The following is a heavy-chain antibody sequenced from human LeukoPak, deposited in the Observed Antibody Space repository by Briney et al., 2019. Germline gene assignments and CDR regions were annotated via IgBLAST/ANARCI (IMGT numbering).Heavy chain of an antibody. J-gene: IGHJ6*02. D-gene: IGHD1-26*01. V-gene: IGHV3-23*01. CDR1: GFTFTNYA. Sequence: GGSLRLSCAASGFTFTNYAMSWVRQAPGKGLEWVSTLSGTGGSTYYADSVKGRFTISRDISKNTLYVQMNSLRAEDAAVYYCAKDKGWGYSSYDYYGMDVWGQGTTVTVSS. CDR3: AKDKGWGYSSYDYYGMDV. CDR2: LSGTGGST.